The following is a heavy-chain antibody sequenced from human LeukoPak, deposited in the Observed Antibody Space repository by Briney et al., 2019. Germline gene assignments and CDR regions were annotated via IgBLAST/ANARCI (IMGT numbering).Heavy chain of an antibody. D-gene: IGHD1-26*01. J-gene: IGHJ4*02. Sequence: GGSLRLSCAASGFTFSSYSMNWVRQAPGKGLEWVSSISSSSYIYYADSVKGRFTISRDNAKNSLYLQMNSLRAEDTAVYYCAWIVGATYGDYWGQGTLVTVSS. CDR2: ISSSSYI. CDR1: GFTFSSYS. V-gene: IGHV3-21*01. CDR3: AWIVGATYGDY.